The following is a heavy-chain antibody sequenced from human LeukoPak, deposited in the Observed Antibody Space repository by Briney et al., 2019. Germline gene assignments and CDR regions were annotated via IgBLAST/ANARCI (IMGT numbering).Heavy chain of an antibody. CDR3: ARGFPYDSSGYSY. D-gene: IGHD3-22*01. CDR1: GYTFTGYY. J-gene: IGHJ4*02. CDR2: INPNSGGT. V-gene: IGHV1-2*02. Sequence: ASVKVSCKASGYTFTGYYMHWVRQAPGRGLEWMGWINPNSGGTNYAQKFQGRVTMTRDTSISTAYMELSRLRSDDTAVYYCARGFPYDSSGYSYWGQGTLVTVSS.